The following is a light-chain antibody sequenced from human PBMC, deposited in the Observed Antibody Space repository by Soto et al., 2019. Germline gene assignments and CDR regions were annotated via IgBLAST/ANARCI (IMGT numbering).Light chain of an antibody. V-gene: IGKV3-20*01. Sequence: EIVLTQSPGTVSLSPGERATLSCRASQSVSSSYFAWYQQKPGQAPRLLIYGASSRATGIPDRFSGSGSGTDFTLTISRLEPEDFAVYYCQQYGSSSFTFGPGTKVDIK. CDR3: QQYGSSSFT. CDR1: QSVSSSY. J-gene: IGKJ3*01. CDR2: GAS.